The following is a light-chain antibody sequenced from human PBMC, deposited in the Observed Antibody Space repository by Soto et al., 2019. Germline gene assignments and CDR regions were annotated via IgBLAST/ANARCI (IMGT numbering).Light chain of an antibody. CDR3: QQYEAVVP. CDR1: QSVISNY. Sequence: MVLTQSAGSLSLSPGKRATLSCRTSQSVISNYLAWYHQKPGQARRLLIYGASSRAPGIPDRFSGSGSGTEFTRTISRLEPEDVEVYYCQQYEAVVPFGQGPTVHIK. CDR2: GAS. V-gene: IGKV3-20*01. J-gene: IGKJ1*01.